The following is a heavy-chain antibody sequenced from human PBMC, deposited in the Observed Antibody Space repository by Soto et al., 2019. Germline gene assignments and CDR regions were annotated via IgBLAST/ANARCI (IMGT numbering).Heavy chain of an antibody. D-gene: IGHD4-4*01. J-gene: IGHJ6*02. CDR2: ISSSSSYI. CDR3: AREDDYSKRGYYYYGMDV. Sequence: GGSLRLSCAASGFTFSSYSMNWVRQAPGKGLEWVSSISSSSSYIYYADSVKGRFTISRDNAKNSLYLQMNSLRAEDTAVYYCAREDDYSKRGYYYYGMDVWGQGTTVTVSS. CDR1: GFTFSSYS. V-gene: IGHV3-21*01.